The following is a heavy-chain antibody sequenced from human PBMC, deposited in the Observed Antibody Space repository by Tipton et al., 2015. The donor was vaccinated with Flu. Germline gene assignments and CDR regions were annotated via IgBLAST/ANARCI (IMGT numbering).Heavy chain of an antibody. CDR2: VYPSGST. J-gene: IGHJ3*02. CDR1: GGSISSGSYY. V-gene: IGHV4-61*02. D-gene: IGHD1-1*01. Sequence: TLSLTCTVSGGSISSGSYYWTWIRQPAGKGLEWIGRVYPSGSTNYNPSLKSRVTISVDTSKNQFSPTLTSVTAADTAVYYCARPHRQVSDNAFDIWGQGTMVTVSS. CDR3: ARPHRQVSDNAFDI.